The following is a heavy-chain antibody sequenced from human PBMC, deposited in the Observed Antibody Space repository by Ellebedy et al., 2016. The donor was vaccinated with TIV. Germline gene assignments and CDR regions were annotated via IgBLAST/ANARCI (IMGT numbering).Heavy chain of an antibody. J-gene: IGHJ3*02. D-gene: IGHD3-3*01. V-gene: IGHV1-69*06. CDR1: GDSFSNFA. CDR2: IIPMFGTV. CDR3: ARDSRADDFWSGWSVFDI. Sequence: SVKVSCXASGDSFSNFAVSWVRQAPGQGLEWMGGIIPMFGTVEYAQKFQGRVTITADKVTSIANMELSGLRSDDTAVYYCARDSRADDFWSGWSVFDIWGQGTVVTVSS.